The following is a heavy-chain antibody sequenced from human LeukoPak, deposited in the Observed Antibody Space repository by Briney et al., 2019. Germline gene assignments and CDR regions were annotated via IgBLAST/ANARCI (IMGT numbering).Heavy chain of an antibody. D-gene: IGHD5-12*01. CDR1: GYTFTSYG. V-gene: IGHV1-18*01. Sequence: ASVTVSYTASGYTFTSYGISWVRQAPGQGGEWMGWISAYNGTTHYAQKLPCTLTITPHPSTSTAYMELRSLRSDDTAVYYCARAGYSGYAHYGGSGMPFDYWGQGTLVTVSS. CDR2: ISAYNGTT. J-gene: IGHJ4*02. CDR3: ARAGYSGYAHYGGSGMPFDY.